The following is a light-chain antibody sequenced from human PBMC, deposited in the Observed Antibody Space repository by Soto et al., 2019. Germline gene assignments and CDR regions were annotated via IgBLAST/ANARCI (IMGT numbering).Light chain of an antibody. Sequence: EIVLTQSPGTLSLSPGERATLSCRASQSVSRDFLAWYQQRPGQAPRPLIYTASSRAIGIPDKFRGSGSGTDFTLTISRLEPDDFAVYYCHQFGSSPYTFGQGTRLEIK. CDR3: HQFGSSPYT. CDR2: TAS. CDR1: QSVSRDF. V-gene: IGKV3-20*01. J-gene: IGKJ2*01.